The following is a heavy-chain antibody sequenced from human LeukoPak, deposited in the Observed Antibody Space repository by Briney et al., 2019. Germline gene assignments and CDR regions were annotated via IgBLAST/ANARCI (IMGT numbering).Heavy chain of an antibody. Sequence: SETLSLTCAVYGGSFSGYYWSWIRQPPGKGLEWIGEINHSGSTNYNPSLKSRVTISVDTSKNQFSLKLSSVTAADTAVYYCARDYSMADYYYYYYMDVWGKGTTVTISS. CDR2: INHSGST. V-gene: IGHV4-34*01. CDR3: ARDYSMADYYYYYYMDV. CDR1: GGSFSGYY. J-gene: IGHJ6*03. D-gene: IGHD2/OR15-2a*01.